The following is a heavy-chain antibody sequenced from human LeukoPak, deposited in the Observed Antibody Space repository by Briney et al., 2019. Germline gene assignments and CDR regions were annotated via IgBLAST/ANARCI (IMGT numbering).Heavy chain of an antibody. J-gene: IGHJ4*02. CDR3: ARGGPPFDY. D-gene: IGHD6-25*01. CDR1: GGSISSGGYS. CDR2: IYHSGST. V-gene: IGHV4-30-2*01. Sequence: SETRSLTCAVPGGSISSGGYSWSWIRQPPGKGLEWIGYIYHSGSTYYNPSLKSRVTISVDRSKNQFSLKLSSVTAADTAVYYCARGGPPFDYWGQGTLVTVSS.